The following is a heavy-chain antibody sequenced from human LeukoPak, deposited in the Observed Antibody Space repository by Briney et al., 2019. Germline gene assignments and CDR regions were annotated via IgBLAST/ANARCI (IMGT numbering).Heavy chain of an antibody. CDR3: ATSRGATAMVTDYFDY. V-gene: IGHV1-69*04. J-gene: IGHJ4*02. Sequence: SVKVSCKASGGTFSSYAISWVRQAPGQGLEWMGRIIPILGIAIYAQKFQGRVTMTEDTSTDTAYMELSSLRSEDTAVYYCATSRGATAMVTDYFDYWGQGTLVTVSS. D-gene: IGHD5-18*01. CDR1: GGTFSSYA. CDR2: IIPILGIA.